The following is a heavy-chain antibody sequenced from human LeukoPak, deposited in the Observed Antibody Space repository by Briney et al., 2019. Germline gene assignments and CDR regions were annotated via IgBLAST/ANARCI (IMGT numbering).Heavy chain of an antibody. D-gene: IGHD3-22*01. V-gene: IGHV4-59*01. J-gene: IGHJ4*02. Sequence: SETLSLTCTVSGGSISSYYWSWIRQPPGKGLEWIGYIYYSGSTNYNPSLKSRVTISVDTSKNQFSLKLSSVTAADTAVYYCASQYYYDSSGYPPFDHWGQGTPVTVSS. CDR2: IYYSGST. CDR3: ASQYYYDSSGYPPFDH. CDR1: GGSISSYY.